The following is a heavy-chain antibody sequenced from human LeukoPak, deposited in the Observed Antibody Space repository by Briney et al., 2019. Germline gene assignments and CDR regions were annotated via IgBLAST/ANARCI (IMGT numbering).Heavy chain of an antibody. J-gene: IGHJ6*03. D-gene: IGHD1-1*01. CDR3: AIDRGIRRLGIYYYYMDV. CDR2: LIWDGSTT. CDR1: GFSFGDYG. V-gene: IGHV3-43D*04. Sequence: PGGSLRLSCVASGFSFGDYGMHWVRPAPGKGLEGVSRLIWDGSTTDYADSVRGRFTMSRDNSKNSLFLEMNGLTVEDSALYFCAIDRGIRRLGIYYYYMDVWGKGTRVTVSS.